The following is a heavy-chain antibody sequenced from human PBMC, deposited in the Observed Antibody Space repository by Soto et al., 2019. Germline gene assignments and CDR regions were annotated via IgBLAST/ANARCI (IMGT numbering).Heavy chain of an antibody. CDR1: GGSCSGYY. J-gene: IGHJ6*02. V-gene: IGHV4-34*01. Sequence: PSETLALACAVYGGSCSGYYWSRIRQPPGKGLGWIGETNQSGSTNYNPSLKSRVTISVDTSKNQFSLKLSSVPAADTAVYYCARSYIVVVPAATIWGDYGMDVWGQGTTVTASS. D-gene: IGHD2-2*01. CDR3: ARSYIVVVPAATIWGDYGMDV. CDR2: TNQSGST.